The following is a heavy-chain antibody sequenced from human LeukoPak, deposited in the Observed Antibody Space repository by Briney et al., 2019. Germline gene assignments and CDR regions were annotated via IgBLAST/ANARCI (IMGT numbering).Heavy chain of an antibody. V-gene: IGHV3-20*04. CDR1: GFTFDDYG. CDR2: INWNGGST. J-gene: IGHJ4*02. CDR3: ARGGSTTVTTYVDY. D-gene: IGHD4-11*01. Sequence: GGSLRLSCAASGFTFDDYGMSWGRQAPGRGLEWVSGINWNGGSTGYADSVKGRFTISRDNAKNSLYLQMNSLRAEDTALYYCARGGSTTVTTYVDYWGQGTLVTVSS.